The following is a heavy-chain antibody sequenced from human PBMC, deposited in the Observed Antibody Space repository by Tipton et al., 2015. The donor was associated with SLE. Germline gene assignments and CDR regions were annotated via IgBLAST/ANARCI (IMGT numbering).Heavy chain of an antibody. CDR3: ARVDTARGAFDI. J-gene: IGHJ3*02. CDR2: IYTSGST. V-gene: IGHV4-4*07. Sequence: LRLSCTVSGGSISSYYWSWIRQPAGKGLEWIGRIYTSGSTNYNPSLKSRVTMSVDTSKNQFSLKLSSVTAADTAVYYCARVDTARGAFDIWGQGTMVPVSS. CDR1: GGSISSYY. D-gene: IGHD5-18*01.